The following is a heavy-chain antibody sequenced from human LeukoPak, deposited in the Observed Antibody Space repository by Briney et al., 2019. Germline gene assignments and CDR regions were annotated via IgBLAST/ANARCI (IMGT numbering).Heavy chain of an antibody. CDR2: ISGSGGST. CDR1: GFTFSSYA. Sequence: GGSLRLSCAASGFTFSSYAMSWVRQAPGQGLEWVSAISGSGGSTYYADSVKGRFTISRDNSKSTLYLQMNSLRAEDTAVYFCAYYDSSGYYYGRLRYWGQGTPVTVSS. CDR3: AYYDSSGYYYGRLRY. D-gene: IGHD3-22*01. V-gene: IGHV3-23*01. J-gene: IGHJ4*02.